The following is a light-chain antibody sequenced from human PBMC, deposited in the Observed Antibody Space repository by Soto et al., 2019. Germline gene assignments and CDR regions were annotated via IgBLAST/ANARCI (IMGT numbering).Light chain of an antibody. CDR3: CSYAGSSTWV. J-gene: IGLJ3*02. V-gene: IGLV2-23*01. Sequence: QSALTQPASVSGSPGQSITISCTGTSSDVGGYNLVSWYQQHPGKAPKLIIYEGSKRPSGVSNRFSGSKSGNTASLTISGLHAEDDADYYCCSYAGSSTWVFGGGTKVTVL. CDR1: SSDVGGYNL. CDR2: EGS.